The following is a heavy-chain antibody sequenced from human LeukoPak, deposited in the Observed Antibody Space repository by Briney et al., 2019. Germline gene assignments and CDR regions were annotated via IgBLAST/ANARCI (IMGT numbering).Heavy chain of an antibody. V-gene: IGHV3-7*01. CDR2: IRHDRSQT. D-gene: IGHD1-14*01. J-gene: IGHJ4*02. Sequence: GGSLRLSCAASGFIFTDSWMSWVRQAPGKGLEWVANIRHDRSQTYYLDSVKGRFTISRDNAKNEVYLEMNNLRGADTADYYCATGANLFQFWGQETLVTVSS. CDR1: GFIFTDSW. CDR3: ATGANLFQF.